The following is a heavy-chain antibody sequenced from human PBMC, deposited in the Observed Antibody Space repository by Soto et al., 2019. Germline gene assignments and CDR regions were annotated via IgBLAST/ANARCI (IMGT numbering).Heavy chain of an antibody. Sequence: GSLRLSCAASGFTFSSYGMHWVRQAPGKGLEWVAVISYDGSNKYYADSVKGRFTISRDNSKNTLYLQMNSLRAEDTAVYYCANGRPRTPGPEWLLIMDLGQGTLVTVSS. CDR2: ISYDGSNK. CDR1: GFTFSSYG. J-gene: IGHJ4*02. D-gene: IGHD3-3*01. CDR3: ANGRPRTPGPEWLLIMD. V-gene: IGHV3-30*18.